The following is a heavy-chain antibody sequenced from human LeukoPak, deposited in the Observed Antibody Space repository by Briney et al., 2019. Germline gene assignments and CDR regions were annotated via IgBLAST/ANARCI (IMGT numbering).Heavy chain of an antibody. CDR2: ISYEGSIK. CDR3: AKYGMTTVTYIDY. V-gene: IGHV3-30*18. J-gene: IGHJ4*02. D-gene: IGHD4-17*01. Sequence: GRSLRLSCVASGFTFSSYGMHWVRQAPGKGLEWVAVISYEGSIKYYADSVKGRFTISRDNSKNTLYLQMNSLRPEDTAVYYCAKYGMTTVTYIDYWGQGTLVTVSS. CDR1: GFTFSSYG.